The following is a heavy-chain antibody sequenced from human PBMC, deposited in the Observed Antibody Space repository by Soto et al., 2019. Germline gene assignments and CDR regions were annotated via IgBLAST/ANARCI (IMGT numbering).Heavy chain of an antibody. CDR3: ARECRYYDFWSGYRNWFDP. V-gene: IGHV4-34*01. Sequence: SETLSLTCAVYGGSFSGYYWSWIRQPPGKGLEWIGEINHSGSTNYNPSLKSRVTISVDTSKNQFSLKLSSVTAADTAVYYCARECRYYDFWSGYRNWFDPWGQGTLVTVS. CDR1: GGSFSGYY. J-gene: IGHJ5*02. CDR2: INHSGST. D-gene: IGHD3-3*01.